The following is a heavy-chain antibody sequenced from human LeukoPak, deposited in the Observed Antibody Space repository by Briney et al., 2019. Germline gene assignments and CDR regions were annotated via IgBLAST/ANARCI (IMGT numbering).Heavy chain of an antibody. CDR1: GYTFTGYY. V-gene: IGHV1-2*02. CDR2: INPNSGGT. Sequence: ASVKVSCKASGYTFTGYYMHWLRQAPGQGLEWMGWINPNSGGTNYAQKFQGRVTMTRDTSISTAYMELSRLRSDDTAVYYCARDIALGITNNNWFDPWGQGTLVTVSS. CDR3: ARDIALGITNNNWFDP. J-gene: IGHJ5*02. D-gene: IGHD3-3*01.